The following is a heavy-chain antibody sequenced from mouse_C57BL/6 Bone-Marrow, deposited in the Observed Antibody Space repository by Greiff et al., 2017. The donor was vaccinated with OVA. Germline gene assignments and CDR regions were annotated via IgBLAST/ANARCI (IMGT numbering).Heavy chain of an antibody. CDR3: ARGAYYYGSRLMDY. V-gene: IGHV1-55*01. CDR2: IYPGSGST. D-gene: IGHD1-1*01. J-gene: IGHJ4*01. CDR1: GYTFTSYW. Sequence: VQLQQPGAELVKPGASVKMSCKASGYTFTSYWITWVKQRPGQGLEWIGDIYPGSGSTNYNEKFKSKATLTVDTSSSTAYMQLSSLTSEDSAVYYCARGAYYYGSRLMDYWGQGTSVTVSS.